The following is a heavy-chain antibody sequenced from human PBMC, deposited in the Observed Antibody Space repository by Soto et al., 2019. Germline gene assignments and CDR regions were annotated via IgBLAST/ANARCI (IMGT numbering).Heavy chain of an antibody. V-gene: IGHV1-2*02. Sequence: QVQLVQSGAEVKKPGASVKVSCKASGYTFTGNYIHWVRQAPGQGLEYMGWINPNTGGTTYTQKFQGRVTMTRDTSISTAYMEVSSLTSDDTAVYYCARRSTVENGFEYWGQGTLVTVSS. CDR1: GYTFTGNY. CDR2: INPNTGGT. J-gene: IGHJ4*02. D-gene: IGHD2-8*01. CDR3: ARRSTVENGFEY.